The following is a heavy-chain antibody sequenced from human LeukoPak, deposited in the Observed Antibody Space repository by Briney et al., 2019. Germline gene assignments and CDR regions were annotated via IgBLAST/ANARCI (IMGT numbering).Heavy chain of an antibody. J-gene: IGHJ3*02. V-gene: IGHV3-48*02. Sequence: SLKISCAASGFTFSSYSMNWVRPSPGKGLEWVSYTSSSSSTIYYADSVKGRFTISRDNAKNSLYLQMNSLRDEDTAVYYCARDLQFEADYGDYGAFDIWGQGTMVTVSS. D-gene: IGHD4-17*01. CDR3: ARDLQFEADYGDYGAFDI. CDR1: GFTFSSYS. CDR2: TSSSSSTI.